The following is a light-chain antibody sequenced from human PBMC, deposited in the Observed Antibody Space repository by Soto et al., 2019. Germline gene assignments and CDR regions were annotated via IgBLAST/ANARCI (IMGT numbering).Light chain of an antibody. CDR2: DAT. V-gene: IGKV3-11*01. Sequence: EIVLTQSPATLSLSPGERATLSCRASQSVTWYLAWYQQKPGQAPRLLIYDATNRATGIPARFSGSGSGTDFTLTISRLEPEDFAVYFCQQYGNSPYTFGGGTKVEI. J-gene: IGKJ4*01. CDR1: QSVTWY. CDR3: QQYGNSPYT.